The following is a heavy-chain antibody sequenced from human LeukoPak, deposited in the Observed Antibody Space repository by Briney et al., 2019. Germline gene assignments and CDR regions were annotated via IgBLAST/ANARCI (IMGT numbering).Heavy chain of an antibody. Sequence: SVKVSCKASGGTFSSYAISWVRQAPGQGLEWMGGIIPIFGTANYAQKFQGGVTITADKSTSTAYMELSSLRSEDTAVYYCASLYSSSWPPREYYFDYWGQGTLVTVSS. CDR2: IIPIFGTA. CDR3: ASLYSSSWPPREYYFDY. V-gene: IGHV1-69*06. J-gene: IGHJ4*02. D-gene: IGHD6-13*01. CDR1: GGTFSSYA.